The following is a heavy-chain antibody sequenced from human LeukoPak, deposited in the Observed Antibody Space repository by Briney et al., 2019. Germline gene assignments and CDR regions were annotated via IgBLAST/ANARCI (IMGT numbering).Heavy chain of an antibody. V-gene: IGHV1-58*01. J-gene: IGHJ4*02. D-gene: IGHD3-9*01. Sequence: ASVKVSCKASGFTCARSAVQWVRQARGQRPEWIGWIVIANGNTNYAQKFQERLTITRDMSTSTAYMELSSLRSEDTAVYYCAAEDDFLTGYYDFDYWGQGTVVTVSS. CDR3: AAEDDFLTGYYDFDY. CDR1: GFTCARSA. CDR2: IVIANGNT.